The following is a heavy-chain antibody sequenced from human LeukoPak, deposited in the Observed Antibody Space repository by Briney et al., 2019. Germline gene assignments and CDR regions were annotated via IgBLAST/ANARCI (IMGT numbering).Heavy chain of an antibody. V-gene: IGHV4-59*01. D-gene: IGHD4-17*01. CDR1: GGSISSYY. CDR2: IYYSGST. J-gene: IGHJ3*02. Sequence: SETLSLTCTVSGGSISSYYWSWIRQPPGKGLEWIEYIYYSGSTNYNPSLKSRVTISVDTSKNQFSLKPSSVTAADTAVYYCARRGVYGAYDAFDIWGQGTMVTVSS. CDR3: ARRGVYGAYDAFDI.